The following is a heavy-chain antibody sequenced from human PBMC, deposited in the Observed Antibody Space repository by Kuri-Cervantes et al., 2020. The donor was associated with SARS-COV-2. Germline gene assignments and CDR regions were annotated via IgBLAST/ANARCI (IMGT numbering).Heavy chain of an antibody. CDR1: GGSISSGGYS. D-gene: IGHD1-7*01. J-gene: IGHJ5*02. CDR3: ARRMNYWWFDP. V-gene: IGHV4-30-2*01. CDR2: IYHSGST. Sequence: LSLSCAVSGGSISSGGYSWSWIRQPPGKGPEWVGYIYHSGSTYYNPSLKSRVTISVDRSKNQFSLKLSSVTAADTAVYYCARRMNYWWFDPWGQGTLVTVSS.